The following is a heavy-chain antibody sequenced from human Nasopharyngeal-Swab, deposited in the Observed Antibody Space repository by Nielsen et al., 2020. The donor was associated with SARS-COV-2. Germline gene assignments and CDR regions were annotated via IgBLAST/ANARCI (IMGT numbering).Heavy chain of an antibody. CDR3: ARGRIAAAVADWYFDL. V-gene: IGHV4-34*01. Sequence: SETLSLTCAVYGGSFSGYYWSWIRQPPGKGLEWIGEINHSGSTNYNPSLKSRVTISVDTSKNQFSLKLSSVTAADTAVYYCARGRIAAAVADWYFDLWGRGTLVTVPS. J-gene: IGHJ2*01. D-gene: IGHD6-13*01. CDR2: INHSGST. CDR1: GGSFSGYY.